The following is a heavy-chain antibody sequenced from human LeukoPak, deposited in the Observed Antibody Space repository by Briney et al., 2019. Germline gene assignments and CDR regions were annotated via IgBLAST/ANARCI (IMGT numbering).Heavy chain of an antibody. J-gene: IGHJ5*02. CDR3: ARGLSEYNWNYVVEWFDP. CDR2: ISSSSSYI. CDR1: GFTFSSYS. V-gene: IGHV3-21*01. D-gene: IGHD1-7*01. Sequence: PGGSLRLSCAASGFTFSSYSMNWVRQAPGKGLEWVSSISSSSSYIYYADSVKGRFTISRDNAKNSLYLQMNSLRAEDTAVYYCARGLSEYNWNYVVEWFDPWGQGTLVTVSS.